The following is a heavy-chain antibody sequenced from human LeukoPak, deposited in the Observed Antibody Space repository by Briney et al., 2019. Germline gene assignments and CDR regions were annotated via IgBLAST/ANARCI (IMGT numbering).Heavy chain of an antibody. CDR2: ISSGGSTI. D-gene: IGHD5-18*01. CDR3: ARVYSYGLYYFHY. CDR1: GFSFSDSY. V-gene: IGHV3-11*01. Sequence: PGGSLRLSCAASGFSFSDSYITWIRQAPGKGLECISYISSGGSTIYYADSVKGRFTISRDNAKNSLYLQMNSLRAEDTAVYYCARVYSYGLYYFHYWGQGTLVTVSS. J-gene: IGHJ4*02.